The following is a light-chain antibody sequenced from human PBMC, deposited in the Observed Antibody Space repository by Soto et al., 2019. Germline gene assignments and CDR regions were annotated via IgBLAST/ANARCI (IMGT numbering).Light chain of an antibody. CDR2: DNN. V-gene: IGLV1-40*01. J-gene: IGLJ2*01. CDR1: SSNTGADYD. CDR3: PSYVSSLSNLVV. Sequence: QSVLTQPPSVSGAPGQRVTISCTGSSSNTGADYDVHWYQHLPGSAPKLLIYDNNIRPSGVPDRFSGSKSGTSASLAITGLQAEDEGVYYCPSYVSSLSNLVVFGGGTTLTVL.